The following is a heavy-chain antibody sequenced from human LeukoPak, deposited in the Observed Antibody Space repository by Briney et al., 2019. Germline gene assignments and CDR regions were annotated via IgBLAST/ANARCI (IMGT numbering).Heavy chain of an antibody. D-gene: IGHD6-19*01. CDR2: IYYDGAT. V-gene: IGHV4-59*11. J-gene: IGHJ5*02. Sequence: SETLSLTCTVSGGSMRSQYWSWIRQTPGKGPEWIGLIYYDGATNYNTYLKSRVTISVDTSKNQFSLRLKSVAAADTAVYYCARDGILVPGSVNWFDPWGRGTLVTVSS. CDR3: ARDGILVPGSVNWFDP. CDR1: GGSMRSQY.